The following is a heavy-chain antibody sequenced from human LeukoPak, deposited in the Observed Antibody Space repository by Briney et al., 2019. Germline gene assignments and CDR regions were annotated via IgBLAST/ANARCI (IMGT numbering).Heavy chain of an antibody. V-gene: IGHV5-51*01. CDR3: ARLSGSVMTSAIISRLDY. D-gene: IGHD4-11*01. CDR1: GYSFPNKW. Sequence: RGESLKISCKGSGYSFPNKWIGWVRQLPGKGLEWIGIIYPGDSDTRFGPSFQGQVTISADKSINTAYLQWSTLKASDTAMYYCARLSGSVMTSAIISRLDYWGQGTLVIVSS. CDR2: IYPGDSDT. J-gene: IGHJ4*02.